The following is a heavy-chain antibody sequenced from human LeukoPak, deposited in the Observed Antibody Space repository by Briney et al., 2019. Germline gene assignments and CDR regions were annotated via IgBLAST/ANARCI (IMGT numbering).Heavy chain of an antibody. Sequence: SETLSLTCAVYGGSFSGYYWSWIRQPPGKGLEWIGEINHSGSTNYNPSLKSRVTISVDTSKNQFSLKLSSVTAADTAVYYCARERRYSSSWYGDYWGQGTLVTVSS. D-gene: IGHD6-13*01. CDR2: INHSGST. V-gene: IGHV4-34*01. J-gene: IGHJ4*02. CDR3: ARERRYSSSWYGDY. CDR1: GGSFSGYY.